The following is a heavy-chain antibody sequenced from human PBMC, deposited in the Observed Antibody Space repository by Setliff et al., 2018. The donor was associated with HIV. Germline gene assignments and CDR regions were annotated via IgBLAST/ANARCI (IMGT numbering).Heavy chain of an antibody. V-gene: IGHV3-43*01. CDR1: GFIFDDYT. Sequence: PGGSLRLSCVASGFIFDDYTMHWVRQRPGKGLEWVSLSSWNGETSYAESVKGRFTISRDNSKNTLYLQMNSLRAEDTAVYYCAKDPERDWFASYYMDVWGKGTTVTVSS. CDR2: SSWNGET. CDR3: AKDPERDWFASYYMDV. D-gene: IGHD3-9*01. J-gene: IGHJ6*03.